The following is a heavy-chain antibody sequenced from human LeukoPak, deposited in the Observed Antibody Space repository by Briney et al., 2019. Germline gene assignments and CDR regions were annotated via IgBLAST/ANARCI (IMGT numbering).Heavy chain of an antibody. Sequence: SETLSLTCAVSGYSISSGYYWGWIRQPPGKGLEWIGSIYYSGSTYYNPSLKSRVTISVDTSKNQFSLKLSSVTAADTAVYYCARYSSGWYFDYWGQGTLVTVSS. V-gene: IGHV4-38-2*01. D-gene: IGHD6-19*01. J-gene: IGHJ4*02. CDR2: IYYSGST. CDR3: ARYSSGWYFDY. CDR1: GYSISSGYY.